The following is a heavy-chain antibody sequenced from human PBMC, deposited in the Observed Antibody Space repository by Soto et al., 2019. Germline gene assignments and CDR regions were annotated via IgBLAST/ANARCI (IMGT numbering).Heavy chain of an antibody. J-gene: IGHJ6*02. CDR3: ARGGLALMDV. D-gene: IGHD3-16*01. Sequence: ASVKVSCTASGYTFTSYAIHWVRQAPGQRLEWMGWINAGNGNRKYSQKFQGRVTITRDTSASTAYMELSSLRSEDTAVYYCARGGLALMDVWGQGTTVTVSS. CDR1: GYTFTSYA. V-gene: IGHV1-3*01. CDR2: INAGNGNR.